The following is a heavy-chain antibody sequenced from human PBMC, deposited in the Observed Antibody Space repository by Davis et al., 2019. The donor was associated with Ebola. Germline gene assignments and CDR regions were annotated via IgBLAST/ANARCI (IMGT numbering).Heavy chain of an antibody. J-gene: IGHJ5*02. CDR2: VHPSGST. D-gene: IGHD4-23*01. V-gene: IGHV4-30-2*01. Sequence: SETLSLTCAVSGGSISSGGYSWSWIRQPPGKGLEWIGNVHPSGSTYYNPSLKSRITILIDTSKNHLSLKMMSVTAADTAVYYCARDGGLVNWFDPWGQGTLVTVSS. CDR1: GGSISSGGYS. CDR3: ARDGGLVNWFDP.